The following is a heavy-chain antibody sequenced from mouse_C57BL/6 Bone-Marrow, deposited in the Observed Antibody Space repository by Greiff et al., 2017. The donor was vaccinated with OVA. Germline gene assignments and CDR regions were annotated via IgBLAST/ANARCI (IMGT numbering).Heavy chain of an antibody. Sequence: QVQLQQPGPELVKPGASVKISCKASGYAFSSSWMNWVKQRPGQGLEWIGRIYPGDGDTNYNGKFKGKATLTADKSSSTAYMQLSSLTSEDSAVYFCARSWEEMDYWGQGTTVTVSS. CDR3: ARSWEEMDY. J-gene: IGHJ4*01. V-gene: IGHV1-82*01. D-gene: IGHD4-1*01. CDR2: IYPGDGDT. CDR1: GYAFSSSW.